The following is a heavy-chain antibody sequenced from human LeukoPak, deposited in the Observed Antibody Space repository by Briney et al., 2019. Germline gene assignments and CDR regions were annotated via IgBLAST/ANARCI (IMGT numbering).Heavy chain of an antibody. CDR3: AREGRSIYYYYYMDV. J-gene: IGHJ6*03. CDR1: GFTFSSYS. Sequence: GGSLRLSCAASGFTFSSYSMNWVRQAPGKGLEWVSSISSSSSYIYYADSVKGRFTISRDNAKNSLYLQMNSLRAEDTAVYYCAREGRSIYYYYYMDVWGKGTTVTISS. CDR2: ISSSSSYI. V-gene: IGHV3-21*01. D-gene: IGHD6-6*01.